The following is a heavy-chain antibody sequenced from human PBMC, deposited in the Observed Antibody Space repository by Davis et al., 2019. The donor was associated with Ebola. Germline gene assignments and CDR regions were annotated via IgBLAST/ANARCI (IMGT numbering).Heavy chain of an antibody. CDR1: GFTFSDYY. Sequence: GESLKISCAASGFTFSDYYMSWVRQAPGKGLEWVSVIYSGGSTYYADSVKGRFTISRDNSKNTLYLQMNSLRAEDTAVYYCARDRESVPFDYWGQGTLVTVSS. V-gene: IGHV3-66*02. CDR2: IYSGGST. J-gene: IGHJ4*02. CDR3: ARDRESVPFDY. D-gene: IGHD2-2*01.